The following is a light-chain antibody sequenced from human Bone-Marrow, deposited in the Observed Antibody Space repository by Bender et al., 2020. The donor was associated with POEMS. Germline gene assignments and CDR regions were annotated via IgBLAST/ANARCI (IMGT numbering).Light chain of an antibody. V-gene: IGLV1-40*01. CDR2: GDN. J-gene: IGLJ2*01. CDR1: SSNIGAGYD. Sequence: QSELTQPPSVSGAPGQRVTISCTGSSSNIGAGYDVHWYQHLPGTTPKLLIYGDNNRPSGVPDRFSGSKSGTSASLAITGLQAEDEGDYYCQSYDSSLSGHVVFGGGTKLTVL. CDR3: QSYDSSLSGHVV.